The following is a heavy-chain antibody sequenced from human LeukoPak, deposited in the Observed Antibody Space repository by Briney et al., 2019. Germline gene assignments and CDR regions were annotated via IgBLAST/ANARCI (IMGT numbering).Heavy chain of an antibody. CDR1: GDSISNGVKY. J-gene: IGHJ4*02. V-gene: IGHV4-31*03. D-gene: IGHD2-8*02. CDR2: IYHSGRS. CDR3: ARDQVECTGGTCQSRVGFDF. Sequence: PSETLSHTCTVSGDSISNGVKYWSWIRQHPGRGLEWIGYIYHSGRSYYNPSLKSRITMSVDTSKNQFSLNLSSVTAADTAVYYCARDQVECTGGTCQSRVGFDFWGQGTLVTVSS.